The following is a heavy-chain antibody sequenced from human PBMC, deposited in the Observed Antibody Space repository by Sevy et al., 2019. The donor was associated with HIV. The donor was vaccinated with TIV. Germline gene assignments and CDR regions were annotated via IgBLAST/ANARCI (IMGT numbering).Heavy chain of an antibody. D-gene: IGHD3-9*01. J-gene: IGHJ4*02. CDR3: ARQDILTGYYLFDY. CDR1: GGTFSSYG. V-gene: IGHV1-69*13. CDR2: IIPIFGTA. Sequence: ASVKVSCKASGGTFSSYGISWVRQAPGQGLEWMGRIIPIFGTANYAQKFQGRVTITADESTSTAYMELSSLRSEDTAVYYCARQDILTGYYLFDYWGQGTLVTVSS.